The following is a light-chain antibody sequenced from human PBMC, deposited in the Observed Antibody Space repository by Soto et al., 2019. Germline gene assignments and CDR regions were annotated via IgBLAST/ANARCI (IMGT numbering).Light chain of an antibody. CDR2: GAS. CDR3: QQSYSISFT. CDR1: ESIDTF. Sequence: DIQMTQSPSSLSASVGDRVTITCRATESIDTFLNWYQQKPGKAPKLLIFGASSLQSGVPSRFSGSGSGTDFTLTISSLQLEDFATYYCQQSYSISFTFGPGTRVDIK. J-gene: IGKJ3*01. V-gene: IGKV1-39*01.